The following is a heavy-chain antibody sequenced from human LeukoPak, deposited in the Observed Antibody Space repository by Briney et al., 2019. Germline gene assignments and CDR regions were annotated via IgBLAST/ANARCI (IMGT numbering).Heavy chain of an antibody. V-gene: IGHV3-23*01. J-gene: IGHJ4*02. CDR2: ISGSGGST. D-gene: IGHD3-16*01. CDR3: ARAAENYGGRFDS. Sequence: GGSLRLSCAASGFTFSSYGMSWVRQAPGKGLEWVSAISGSGGSTYYADSVKGRFTIPRDNSKNTLYLQMNSLRAEDTAVYYCARAAENYGGRFDSWGQGTLVTVSS. CDR1: GFTFSSYG.